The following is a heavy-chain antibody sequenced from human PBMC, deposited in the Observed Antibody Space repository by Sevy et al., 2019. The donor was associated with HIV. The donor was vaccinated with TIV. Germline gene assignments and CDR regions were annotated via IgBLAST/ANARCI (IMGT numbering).Heavy chain of an antibody. CDR3: ARVLKFYDDGDYGPAFMPDY. CDR2: IWFDGSNK. J-gene: IGHJ4*02. D-gene: IGHD4-17*01. Sequence: GGSLRLSCAASGFTFSTYGMHWVRQAPGKGLEWVAVIWFDGSNKYYADSVKGRFAISRVIAKNTLHLQMNSLRIEDTAVYYYARVLKFYDDGDYGPAFMPDYWGQGTLVTVSS. V-gene: IGHV3-33*01. CDR1: GFTFSTYG.